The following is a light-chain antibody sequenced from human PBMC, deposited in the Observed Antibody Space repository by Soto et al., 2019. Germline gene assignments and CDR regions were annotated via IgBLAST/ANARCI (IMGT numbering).Light chain of an antibody. V-gene: IGKV1-27*01. CDR1: QGISNY. CDR2: AAS. CDR3: QNPRLT. Sequence: DIQMTQSPSSLSASVGDRVTITCRASQGISNYLAWYQQKPGKVPKLLIYAASTLQSGVPSRFSGSGSGTDFTLTISSLQPEDVATYYCQNPRLTFGGGTKVEI. J-gene: IGKJ4*01.